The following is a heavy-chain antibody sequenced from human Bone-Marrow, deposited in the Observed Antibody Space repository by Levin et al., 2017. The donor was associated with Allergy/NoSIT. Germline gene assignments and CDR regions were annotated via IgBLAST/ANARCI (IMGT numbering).Heavy chain of an antibody. CDR2: TYYSGNT. Sequence: PSETLSLTCTVSGGSISSGDYCWTWVRQSPGKGLEWIGYTYYSGNTYYNPSLKSRVTIWRDTSKNQFSLNLTSVTAADTAVYYCARNLRPRLYNSGAGYYYYYGMDVWGQGTTVTVSS. CDR3: ARNLRPRLYNSGAGYYYYYGMDV. CDR1: GGSISSGDYC. V-gene: IGHV4-30-4*01. D-gene: IGHD5-18*01. J-gene: IGHJ6*02.